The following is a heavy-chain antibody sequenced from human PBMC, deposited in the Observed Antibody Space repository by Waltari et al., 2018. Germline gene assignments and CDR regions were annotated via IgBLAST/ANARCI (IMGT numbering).Heavy chain of an antibody. CDR2: IYHSGST. CDR1: GYSISSGYY. Sequence: QVQLQESGPGLVKPSETLSLTCAVSGYSISSGYYWGWIRQPPGKGLEWIGSIYHSGSTYYNPSRKGRVTISVDTSKNQFSLKLSSVTAADTAVYYCARGATVTSPHYYYMDVWGKGTTVTVSS. D-gene: IGHD4-17*01. V-gene: IGHV4-38-2*01. J-gene: IGHJ6*03. CDR3: ARGATVTSPHYYYMDV.